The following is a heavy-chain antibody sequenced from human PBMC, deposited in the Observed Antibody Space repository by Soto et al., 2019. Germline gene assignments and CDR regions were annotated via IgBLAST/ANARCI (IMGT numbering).Heavy chain of an antibody. Sequence: SXPLSLTCQVSGGSIIDSWWSWFRQSPCKGLQWIGSIYSSGSANYNPSLKSRVAFSIDTSRNHISLSLRSVTAADTAFYYCARGYSELYSGYDYLFDSWGQGTLVTVSS. D-gene: IGHD5-12*01. J-gene: IGHJ5*01. CDR1: GGSIIDSW. CDR3: ARGYSELYSGYDYLFDS. CDR2: IYSSGSA. V-gene: IGHV4-59*01.